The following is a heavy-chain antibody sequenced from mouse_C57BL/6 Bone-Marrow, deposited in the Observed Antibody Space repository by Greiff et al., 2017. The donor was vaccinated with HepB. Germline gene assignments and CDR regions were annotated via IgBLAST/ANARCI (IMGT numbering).Heavy chain of an antibody. CDR3: ARDEASSGYSRDWFAY. D-gene: IGHD3-2*02. V-gene: IGHV3-6*01. J-gene: IGHJ3*01. Sequence: SLKNRISITRDTSKNQFFLKLNSVTTEDTATYYCARDEASSGYSRDWFAYWGQGTLVTVSA.